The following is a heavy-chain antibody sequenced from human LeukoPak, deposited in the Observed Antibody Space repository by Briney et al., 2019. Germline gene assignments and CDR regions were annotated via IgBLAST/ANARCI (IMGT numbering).Heavy chain of an antibody. V-gene: IGHV4-61*02. Sequence: PSETLSLTCTVSGGSISSGNYHWSWIRQPAGKGLEWIGRIYTGGSTNYNPSFKSRLTISIDKSKNQFSLKLTSVTAADSAVYFCAREMGHDLTELDSWGQGTLVTVSS. J-gene: IGHJ4*02. CDR3: AREMGHDLTELDS. D-gene: IGHD3-3*01. CDR2: IYTGGST. CDR1: GGSISSGNYH.